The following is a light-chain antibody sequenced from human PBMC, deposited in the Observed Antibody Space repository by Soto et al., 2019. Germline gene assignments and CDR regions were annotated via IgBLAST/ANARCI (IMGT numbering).Light chain of an antibody. CDR1: QGISNY. CDR3: QKYNSAPWT. J-gene: IGKJ1*01. V-gene: IGKV1-27*01. CDR2: VAF. Sequence: DIQMTQSPSSLSASVGDRVTITCRASQGISNYLAWYQQQPGKVPKLLIYVAFTLQSGVLSRFSGIGSATDFTLAISSLQPEDVATYYCQKYNSAPWTFGHGTKVEIK.